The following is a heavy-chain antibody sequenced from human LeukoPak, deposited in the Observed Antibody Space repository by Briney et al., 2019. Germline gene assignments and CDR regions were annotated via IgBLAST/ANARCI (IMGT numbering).Heavy chain of an antibody. CDR3: ARLRYNDFWSGSWKFYYYMDV. V-gene: IGHV3-7*01. CDR2: IKQDGSEK. Sequence: GGSLRLSCAASGFTFSGYWMTWVRQAPGKGLEWVANIKQDGSEKYYVDSVKGRFTISRDNAKNSLYLQMNSLRAEDTAIYYCARLRYNDFWSGSWKFYYYMDVWGKGTTVTVSS. J-gene: IGHJ6*03. CDR1: GFTFSGYW. D-gene: IGHD3-3*01.